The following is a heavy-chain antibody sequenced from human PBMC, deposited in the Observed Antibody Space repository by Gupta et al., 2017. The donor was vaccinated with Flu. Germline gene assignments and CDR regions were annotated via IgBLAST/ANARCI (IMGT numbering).Heavy chain of an antibody. Sequence: QVQLVQSGAEVKKPGASVMVSCEASGYTFTGFDINWVRQATGQGLEWMGWMDPKLGNAGYAQKMQRRVTMTRDTSTNTAYMELTSLTSEDTGVYYCARKEGMGNEYDAFDVWGQGTMVTVSS. CDR3: ARKEGMGNEYDAFDV. CDR2: MDPKLGNA. J-gene: IGHJ3*01. V-gene: IGHV1-8*01. CDR1: GYTFTGFD. D-gene: IGHD1-1*01.